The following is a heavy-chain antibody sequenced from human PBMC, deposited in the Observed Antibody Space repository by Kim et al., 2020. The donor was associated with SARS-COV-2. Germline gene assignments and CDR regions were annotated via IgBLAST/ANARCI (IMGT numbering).Heavy chain of an antibody. J-gene: IGHJ4*02. CDR2: IFYGGDT. CDR1: SDSFSAYY. Sequence: SETLSLTCTVSSDSFSAYYWSWIRHLPGKGLEWIGYIFYGGDTNYNPSLRSRVTISWDTPTNQFSLDLTSVTDADTAVYYCARSEGRASWHQFDYWGQGILVTVSS. CDR3: ARSEGRASWHQFDY. V-gene: IGHV4-59*01.